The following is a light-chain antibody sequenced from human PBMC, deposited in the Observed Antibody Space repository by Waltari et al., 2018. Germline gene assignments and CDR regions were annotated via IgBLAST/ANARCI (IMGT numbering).Light chain of an antibody. CDR1: QSVGRT. V-gene: IGKV3-20*01. CDR2: DAS. CDR3: QKYGTRPAT. Sequence: EIVLTQSPGSLSLSPGDRATLSCRASQSVGRTLAWYQQRPGQAPRLLIYDASSRATGIRDRFSGSGSGTDFSLTISRLEPEDFAAYQCQKYGTRPATFGQGTKVEVK. J-gene: IGKJ1*01.